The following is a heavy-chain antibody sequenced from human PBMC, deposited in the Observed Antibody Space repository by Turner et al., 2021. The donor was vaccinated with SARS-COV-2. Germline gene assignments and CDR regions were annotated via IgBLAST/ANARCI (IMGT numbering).Heavy chain of an antibody. CDR1: GFTFRGYA. Sequence: EVQLLESGGGLVQPGGSLRLSCAASGFTFRGYAMSWVRQAPGKGLEWVSTISGSGGSTYYADSVKGRFTISRDNSKNTLYLQMNSLRAEDTAVYYCARGTYYYDSSVYSGTNWFDPWGQGTLVTVSS. CDR2: ISGSGGST. D-gene: IGHD3-22*01. V-gene: IGHV3-23*01. J-gene: IGHJ5*02. CDR3: ARGTYYYDSSVYSGTNWFDP.